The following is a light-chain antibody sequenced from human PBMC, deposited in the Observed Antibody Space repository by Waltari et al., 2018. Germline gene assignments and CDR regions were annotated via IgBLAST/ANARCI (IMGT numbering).Light chain of an antibody. CDR2: EVI. V-gene: IGLV2-23*02. CDR1: SRVVGFYNF. Sequence: QSALTQPASVSGSPGQSITIPCTGTSRVVGFYNFVSCYQQHPNKAPKLMVYEVIERPSGVSNRFSGSKSGNTASLTISGLQAEDEADYYCCSYAGRNIWVFGGGTKLTVL. CDR3: CSYAGRNIWV. J-gene: IGLJ3*02.